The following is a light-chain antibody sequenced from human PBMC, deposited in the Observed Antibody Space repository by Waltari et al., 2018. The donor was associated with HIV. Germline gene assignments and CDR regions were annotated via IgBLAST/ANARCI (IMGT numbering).Light chain of an antibody. V-gene: IGLV3-25*03. Sequence: SYELTQPPSVSVSPGQTARITCSGDVLPNQYNFWYQQTSGQAPVLVVYKDSERPAGIPERFSGSSSGTTVTLFIDGVQAEDEADYYCQAADSSGSYFVFGTGTKVTVL. CDR2: KDS. CDR3: QAADSSGSYFV. CDR1: VLPNQY. J-gene: IGLJ1*01.